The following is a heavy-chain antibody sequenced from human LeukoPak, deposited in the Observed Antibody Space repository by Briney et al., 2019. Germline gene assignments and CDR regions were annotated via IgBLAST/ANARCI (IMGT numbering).Heavy chain of an antibody. Sequence: GASVNVSCKASGFTFTSFGFSWVRQAPGQGLEWMGWISAYNGNTNYAQNLQGRVTMTTDASTSTVYMELRSLRSDDTATYYCGRWRESSNWPPGYLQYWGQGTLVIVSS. CDR3: GRWRESSNWPPGYLQY. V-gene: IGHV1-18*01. D-gene: IGHD4-11*01. CDR2: ISAYNGNT. J-gene: IGHJ1*01. CDR1: GFTFTSFG.